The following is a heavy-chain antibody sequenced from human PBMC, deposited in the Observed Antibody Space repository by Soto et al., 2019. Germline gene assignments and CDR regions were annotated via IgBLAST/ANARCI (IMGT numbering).Heavy chain of an antibody. J-gene: IGHJ6*02. CDR3: AKGHKLSTSCYGLCYYYYYDMDV. Sequence: GGSLRLSCAASGFTFSSSAMSWVRQAPGKGLEWVSAISGSGGSTYYADSVKGRFTISRDNSKNTLYLQMNSLRAEDTAVYYCAKGHKLSTSCYGLCYYYYYDMDVWGQGTTVTVSS. CDR1: GFTFSSSA. CDR2: ISGSGGST. D-gene: IGHD2-2*01. V-gene: IGHV3-23*01.